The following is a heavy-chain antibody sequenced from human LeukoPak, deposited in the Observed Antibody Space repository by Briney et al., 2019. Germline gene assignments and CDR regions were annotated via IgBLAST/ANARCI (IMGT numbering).Heavy chain of an antibody. J-gene: IGHJ3*02. V-gene: IGHV4-59*08. CDR1: GGSISSYY. CDR2: ISYSGST. CDR3: ARQGYDILTGYIDAFDI. D-gene: IGHD3-9*01. Sequence: SETLSLTCTVSGGSISSYYWSWIRQPPGKGLEWIGYISYSGSTNYNPSLKSRVTISIDTSKTQFSLKLRSVTAADTAIYYCARQGYDILTGYIDAFDIWGQGTMVTVSS.